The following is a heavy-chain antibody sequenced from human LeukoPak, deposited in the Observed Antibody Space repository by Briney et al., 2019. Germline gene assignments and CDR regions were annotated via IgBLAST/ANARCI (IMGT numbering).Heavy chain of an antibody. CDR3: ARDRGTRARGAYQLLARWFDP. CDR1: GYTFISYY. J-gene: IGHJ5*02. D-gene: IGHD2-2*01. CDR2: INPSGGST. Sequence: ASVKVSCKASGYTFISYYMHWVRQAPGQGLEWMGIINPSGGSTSYAQKFQGRVTMTRDTSTSTVYMELSSLRSEDTAVYYCARDRGTRARGAYQLLARWFDPWGQGTLVTVSS. V-gene: IGHV1-46*01.